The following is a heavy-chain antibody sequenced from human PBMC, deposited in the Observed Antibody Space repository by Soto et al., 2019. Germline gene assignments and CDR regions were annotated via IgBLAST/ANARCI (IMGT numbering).Heavy chain of an antibody. Sequence: SQTLSLTCAIPGDSVSSNSAAWNWIRQSPSRGLEWLGRTYYRSKWYNDYAVSVKSRITINPDTSKNQFSLQLNSVTPEDTAVYYCARDGIAVAGTYYNWFDPWGQGTLVTVSS. J-gene: IGHJ5*02. CDR1: GDSVSSNSAA. V-gene: IGHV6-1*01. D-gene: IGHD6-19*01. CDR2: TYYRSKWYN. CDR3: ARDGIAVAGTYYNWFDP.